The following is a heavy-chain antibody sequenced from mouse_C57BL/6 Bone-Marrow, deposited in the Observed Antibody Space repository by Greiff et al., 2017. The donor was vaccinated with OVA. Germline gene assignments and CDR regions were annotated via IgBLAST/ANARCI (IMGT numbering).Heavy chain of an antibody. V-gene: IGHV1-54*01. CDR3: ASLTGTTSSSY. CDR2: INPGSGGT. J-gene: IGHJ3*01. Sequence: VQLQQSGAELVRPGTSVKVSCKASGYAFTNYLIEWVKQRPGQGLEWIGVINPGSGGTNYNEKFKGKATLTADKSSSTAYMQLSSLTSEDSAVYFCASLTGTTSSSYWGQGTLVTVSA. D-gene: IGHD4-1*01. CDR1: GYAFTNYL.